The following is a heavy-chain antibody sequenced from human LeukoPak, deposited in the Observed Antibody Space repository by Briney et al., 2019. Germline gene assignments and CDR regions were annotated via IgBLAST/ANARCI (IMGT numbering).Heavy chain of an antibody. J-gene: IGHJ4*02. Sequence: GRSLRLSCAASGFTFDDYAMHWVRQAPGKGLEWVSGISWNSGSIGYADSVKGRFTISRDNAKNSLYLQMNSLRAEDTALYYCAKVNEWELRSGIFDYWGQGTLVTVSS. CDR3: AKVNEWELRSGIFDY. V-gene: IGHV3-9*01. CDR1: GFTFDDYA. CDR2: ISWNSGSI. D-gene: IGHD1-26*01.